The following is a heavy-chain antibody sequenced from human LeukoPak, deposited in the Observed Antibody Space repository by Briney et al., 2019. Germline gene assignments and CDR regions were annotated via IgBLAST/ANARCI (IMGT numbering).Heavy chain of an antibody. Sequence: GGSLRLSCAASGFTFSDYFMSWIRQAPGKGLEWVSYISSSGSTIYYADSVKGRFTISRDNAKNSLYLRMNSLRAEDTAVYYCARLEDIVVVPAAPFDYWGQGTLVTVSS. V-gene: IGHV3-11*04. D-gene: IGHD2-2*01. J-gene: IGHJ4*02. CDR1: GFTFSDYF. CDR2: ISSSGSTI. CDR3: ARLEDIVVVPAAPFDY.